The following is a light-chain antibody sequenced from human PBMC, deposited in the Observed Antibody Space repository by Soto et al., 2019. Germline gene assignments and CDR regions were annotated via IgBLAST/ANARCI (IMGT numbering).Light chain of an antibody. J-gene: IGKJ2*01. Sequence: EVVMTQSPAMLSVSAGHRSTLSFSSSQSVSSNLAWYQQRPGQAPRLLIHGASTRATGVPARFSGSGSGTEFTLTISGLQSEDFAVYFCQQYNNWRSYTFGQGTKVDI. CDR1: QSVSSN. V-gene: IGKV3-15*01. CDR2: GAS. CDR3: QQYNNWRSYT.